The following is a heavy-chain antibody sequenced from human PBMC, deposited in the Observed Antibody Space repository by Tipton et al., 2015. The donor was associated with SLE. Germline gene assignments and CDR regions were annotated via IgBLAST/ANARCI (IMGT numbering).Heavy chain of an antibody. CDR2: IYTSGST. Sequence: TLSLTCTVSGGSISSYYWSWIRLPAGKGLEWIGRIYTSGSTNYNPSLKSRVTISVDTSKNQFSLKLTSVTAADTAVYYCARAEVGPTSNYHYYDMDVWGQGTTVTVSS. V-gene: IGHV4-4*07. CDR1: GGSISSYY. CDR3: ARAEVGPTSNYHYYDMDV. D-gene: IGHD1-26*01. J-gene: IGHJ6*02.